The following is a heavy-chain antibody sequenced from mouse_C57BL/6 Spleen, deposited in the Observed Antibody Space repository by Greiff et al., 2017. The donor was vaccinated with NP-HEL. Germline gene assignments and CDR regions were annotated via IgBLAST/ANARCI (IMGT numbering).Heavy chain of an antibody. Sequence: VQVVESGAELVKPGASVKISCKASGYAFSSYWMNWVKQRPGKGLEWIGQIYPGDGDTNYNGKFKGKATLTADKSSSTAYMQLSSLTSEDSAVYFCARDFDYYGSEYFDVWGTGTTVTVSS. J-gene: IGHJ1*03. D-gene: IGHD1-1*01. CDR2: IYPGDGDT. CDR3: ARDFDYYGSEYFDV. V-gene: IGHV1-80*01. CDR1: GYAFSSYW.